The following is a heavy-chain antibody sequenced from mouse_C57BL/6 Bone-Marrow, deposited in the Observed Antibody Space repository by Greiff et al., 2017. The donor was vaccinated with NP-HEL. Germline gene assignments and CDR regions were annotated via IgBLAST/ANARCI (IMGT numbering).Heavy chain of an antibody. Sequence: EVMLVESGGGLVQPGGSLSLSCAASGFTFTDYYMSWVRQPPGKALEWLGFIRNKANGYTTEYSASVKGRFTISRDNSQSILYLQMNALRAEDSATYYCARYRGRNYFDYWGQGTTLTVSS. V-gene: IGHV7-3*01. CDR2: IRNKANGYTT. J-gene: IGHJ2*01. CDR3: ARYRGRNYFDY. CDR1: GFTFTDYY.